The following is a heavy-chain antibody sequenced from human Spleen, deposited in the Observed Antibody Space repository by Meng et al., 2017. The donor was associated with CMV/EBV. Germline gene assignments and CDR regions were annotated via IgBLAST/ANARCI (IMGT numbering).Heavy chain of an antibody. CDR2: ISVYNGNT. J-gene: IGHJ6*02. D-gene: IGHD3-9*01. V-gene: IGHV1-18*01. CDR1: GGTFSSYG. CDR3: ARDNTHYDILTGYYLLRTYYYGMDV. Sequence: ASVKVSCKASGGTFSSYGISWVRQAPGQGLEWMGWISVYNGNTKYAQKFQGRVTVTTDTSTSTAYMELRSLRSDDTAVYYCARDNTHYDILTGYYLLRTYYYGMDVWGQGTTVTVSS.